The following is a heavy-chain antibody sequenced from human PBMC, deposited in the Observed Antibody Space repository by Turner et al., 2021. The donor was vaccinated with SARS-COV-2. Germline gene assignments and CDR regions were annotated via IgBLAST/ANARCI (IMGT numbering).Heavy chain of an antibody. CDR2: IYYSGST. CDR1: GGSISSSNYY. D-gene: IGHD3-10*01. Sequence: QLQLQESGPGLVKPSETLSLTCTVSGGSISSSNYYWGWIRQPPGKGLEWSGSIYYSGSTDYNPSLKSRVTISVDTSKNQFSLKLSSVTAADTAVYYCARLLNPGSYYYYYYGMDVWGQGTTVTVSS. V-gene: IGHV4-39*01. J-gene: IGHJ6*02. CDR3: ARLLNPGSYYYYYYGMDV.